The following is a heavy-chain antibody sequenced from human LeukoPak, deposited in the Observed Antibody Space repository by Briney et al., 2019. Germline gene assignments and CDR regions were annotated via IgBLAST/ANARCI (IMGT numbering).Heavy chain of an antibody. D-gene: IGHD5-18*01. V-gene: IGHV3-11*01. Sequence: GGSLRLSCAASGFTFSDYYMNWIRQAPGKGLEWVSYISSSGITIYYADSVKGRFTISRDNAKNSLYLQMNSLRAEDTAVYYCARGVQIWLGYYYGMDLWGQGTTVTVSS. CDR3: ARGVQIWLGYYYGMDL. CDR1: GFTFSDYY. CDR2: ISSSGITI. J-gene: IGHJ6*02.